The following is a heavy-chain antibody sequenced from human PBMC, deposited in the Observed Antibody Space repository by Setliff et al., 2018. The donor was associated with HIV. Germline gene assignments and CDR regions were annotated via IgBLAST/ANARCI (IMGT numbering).Heavy chain of an antibody. J-gene: IGHJ4*02. V-gene: IGHV4-34*01. CDR2: INHSGST. Sequence: SETLSLTCAVYGGSFSGYYWSWIRQPPGKGLEWIGEINHSGSTNYNPSLKSRVTILVDTSKNQFSLKLSSVTAADTAVYYCTRDGPLYCSGGSCYLPQFYWGQGTLVTVSS. CDR3: TRDGPLYCSGGSCYLPQFY. CDR1: GGSFSGYY. D-gene: IGHD2-15*01.